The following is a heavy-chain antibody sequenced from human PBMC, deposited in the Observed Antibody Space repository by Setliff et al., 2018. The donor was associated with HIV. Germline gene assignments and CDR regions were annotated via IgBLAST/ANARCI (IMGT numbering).Heavy chain of an antibody. CDR2: INSDGTST. J-gene: IGHJ4*02. D-gene: IGHD3-10*01. Sequence: GGSLRLSCAASGFTFSPYWMHWVRQAPGKGLVWVSRINSDGTSTTYADSVKGRFTISRDNAKNSLYLQMNSLRAEDTAVYYCARVRFGSLDYCGQGTLVTVSS. CDR3: ARVRFGSLDY. CDR1: GFTFSPYW. V-gene: IGHV3-74*03.